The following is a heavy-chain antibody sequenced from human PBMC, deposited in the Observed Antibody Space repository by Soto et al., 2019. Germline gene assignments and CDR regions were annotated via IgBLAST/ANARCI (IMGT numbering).Heavy chain of an antibody. D-gene: IGHD3-10*01. V-gene: IGHV4-34*01. Sequence: PSETLSLTCAVYGGSFSGYYWSWIRQPPGKGLEWIGEINHSGSTNYNPSLKSRVTISVDTSKNQFSLKLSSVTAADTAVYYCARARDYGSGSYYLGGARTQKIRTPPYFDYWGQGTLVTVSS. CDR1: GGSFSGYY. CDR2: INHSGST. J-gene: IGHJ4*02. CDR3: ARARDYGSGSYYLGGARTQKIRTPPYFDY.